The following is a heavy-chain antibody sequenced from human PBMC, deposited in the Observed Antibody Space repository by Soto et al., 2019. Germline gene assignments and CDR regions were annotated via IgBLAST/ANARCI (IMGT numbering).Heavy chain of an antibody. CDR3: ARESYCSGGSCYSGVLDY. Sequence: QVQLVESGGGVVQPGRSLRLSCAASGFPFSSYAMHWVRQAPGKGLEWVAVISYDGSNKYYADSVKGRFTISRDNSKNTLYLQMNSLRAEDTAVYYCARESYCSGGSCYSGVLDYWGQGTLVTVSS. CDR1: GFPFSSYA. D-gene: IGHD2-15*01. CDR2: ISYDGSNK. J-gene: IGHJ4*02. V-gene: IGHV3-30-3*01.